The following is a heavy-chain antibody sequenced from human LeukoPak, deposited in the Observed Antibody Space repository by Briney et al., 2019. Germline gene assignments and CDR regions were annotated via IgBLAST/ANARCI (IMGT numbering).Heavy chain of an antibody. D-gene: IGHD3-22*01. CDR2: IYYSGST. J-gene: IGHJ4*02. Sequence: PSETLSPTCTVSGGSISSSSYYWGWVRQPPGKGLEWIGSIYYSGSTYYNPSLKSRVTISVDTSKNQFSLKLSSVTAADTAVYYCARPLYDSSGYFDYWGQGTLVTVSS. CDR3: ARPLYDSSGYFDY. CDR1: GGSISSSSYY. V-gene: IGHV4-39*01.